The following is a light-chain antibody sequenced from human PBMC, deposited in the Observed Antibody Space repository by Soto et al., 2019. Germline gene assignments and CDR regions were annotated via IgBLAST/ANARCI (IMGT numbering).Light chain of an antibody. J-gene: IGLJ2*01. Sequence: QSALTQPASVSGSPGQSITISCTGTSSDVGGYNFVSWYQQHPGKAPKLMLYNGYDRPSGISHRFSGSRSGNTASLTISGLQAEDEAHYYCKSYTSSSTLVFGGGTKLTVL. CDR3: KSYTSSSTLV. V-gene: IGLV2-14*03. CDR1: SSDVGGYNF. CDR2: NGY.